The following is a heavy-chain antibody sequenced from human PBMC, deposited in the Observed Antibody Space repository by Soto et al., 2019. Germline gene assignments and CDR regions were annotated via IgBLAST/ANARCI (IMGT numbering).Heavy chain of an antibody. V-gene: IGHV3-33*01. J-gene: IGHJ6*02. CDR3: ARTTTPLYYYYGMDV. CDR1: GFTFSSYG. D-gene: IGHD4-17*01. CDR2: IWYDGSNK. Sequence: GGSLRLSCAASGFTFSSYGMHWVRQAPGKGLEWVAVIWYDGSNKYYADSVKGRFTISRDNSKNTLNLQMNSLRAEDTAVYYCARTTTPLYYYYGMDVWGQGTTVTVSS.